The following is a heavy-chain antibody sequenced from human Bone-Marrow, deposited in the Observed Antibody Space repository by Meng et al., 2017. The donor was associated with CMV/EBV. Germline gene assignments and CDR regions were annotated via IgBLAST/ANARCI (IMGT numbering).Heavy chain of an antibody. Sequence: GGSLRLSCAASGFTFDDYAMHWVRQAPGKGLEWVSLISWDGGSTYYADSVKGRFTISRDNSKNSLYLQMNGLRAEDTALYYCAKDMTPYGSGSYPDYGMDVWGQGTTVTVSS. J-gene: IGHJ6*02. V-gene: IGHV3-43D*03. CDR3: AKDMTPYGSGSYPDYGMDV. CDR2: ISWDGGST. CDR1: GFTFDDYA. D-gene: IGHD3-10*01.